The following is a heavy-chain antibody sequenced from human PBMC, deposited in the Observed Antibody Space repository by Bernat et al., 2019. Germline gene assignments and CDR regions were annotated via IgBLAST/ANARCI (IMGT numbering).Heavy chain of an antibody. CDR1: GFTFSSYW. CDR2: INSDGSST. D-gene: IGHD3-22*01. J-gene: IGHJ4*02. CDR3: ARQRGYYYDSSGSDY. V-gene: IGHV3-74*01. Sequence: EVQLVESGGGLVQPGGSLRLSCAASGFTFSSYWMHWVRQAPGKGLVWVSRINSDGSSTSYADSVKGRFTISRDNAKNTLYLQMNSLRAEDTAVYYCARQRGYYYDSSGSDYWGQGTLVTVSS.